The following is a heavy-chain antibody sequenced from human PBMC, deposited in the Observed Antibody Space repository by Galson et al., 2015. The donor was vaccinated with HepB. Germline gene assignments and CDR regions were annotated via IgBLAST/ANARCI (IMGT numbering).Heavy chain of an antibody. CDR1: GITFSSYA. Sequence: SLRLSCAASGITFSSYAMSWVRQAPGKGLEWVSVISGSGGSTYYADSVKGRFTISRDNSKNTLYLRMNSLRAEDTAVYYCAKEGVGVRYFDWLPYFDYWGQGTLVTVSS. CDR3: AKEGVGVRYFDWLPYFDY. D-gene: IGHD3-9*01. J-gene: IGHJ4*02. V-gene: IGHV3-23*01. CDR2: ISGSGGST.